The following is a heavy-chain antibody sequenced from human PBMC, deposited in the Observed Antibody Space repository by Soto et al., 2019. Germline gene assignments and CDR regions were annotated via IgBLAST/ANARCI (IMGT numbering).Heavy chain of an antibody. CDR3: AREAARRAKNWFDP. D-gene: IGHD6-6*01. Sequence: ASVKVSCKASGGTFSSYAISWVRQAPGQGLEWMGGIIPIFGTANYAQKFQGRVTITADESTSTAYMELSSLRSEDTAVYYCAREAARRAKNWFDPWGQGTLVTVSS. V-gene: IGHV1-69*13. J-gene: IGHJ5*02. CDR2: IIPIFGTA. CDR1: GGTFSSYA.